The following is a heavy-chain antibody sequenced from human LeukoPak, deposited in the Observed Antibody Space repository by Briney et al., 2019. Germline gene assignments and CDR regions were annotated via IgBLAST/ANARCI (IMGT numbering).Heavy chain of an antibody. CDR3: AKAPGFTVVTSFDW. V-gene: IGHV3-23*01. Sequence: PGGSLRLSCEASGITFRSYAMNWVRQAPGKGLEWVSVISGSGDGTHYADSVKGRFTISRDNSKNTLYLQMNSLRVEDTAVYSCAKAPGFTVVTSFDWWGQGTLVTVSS. D-gene: IGHD4-23*01. J-gene: IGHJ4*02. CDR2: ISGSGDGT. CDR1: GITFRSYA.